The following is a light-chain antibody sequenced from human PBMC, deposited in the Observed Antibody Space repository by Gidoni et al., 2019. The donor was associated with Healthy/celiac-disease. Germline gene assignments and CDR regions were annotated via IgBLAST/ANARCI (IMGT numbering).Light chain of an antibody. CDR2: YAS. CDR1: QDISNY. J-gene: IGKJ4*01. V-gene: IGKV1-33*01. CDR3: QQYDNLPLT. Sequence: DIQMTQSPSSLSASVGDRVTITCQESQDISNYLNWYQQKPGKAPKLLIYYASSLETGVPSRFSGSGSGTDFTFPISRLQPEDIATFYCQQYDNLPLTFGGGTKVEIK.